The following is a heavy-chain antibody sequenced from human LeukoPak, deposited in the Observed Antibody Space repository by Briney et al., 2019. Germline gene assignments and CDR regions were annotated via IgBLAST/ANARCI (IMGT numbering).Heavy chain of an antibody. CDR1: GGTFSSYA. V-gene: IGHV1-69*05. D-gene: IGHD6-13*01. Sequence: SVKVSCKASGGTFSSYAISWVRQAPGQGLEWMGGIIPIFGTTKYAQKFQGRVTITTDEYTSTAYMDVSSLRSEDTAVYYGAQRQAAVIAAAGTRGPFDYWGQGTLVTVST. J-gene: IGHJ4*02. CDR3: AQRQAAVIAAAGTRGPFDY. CDR2: IIPIFGTT.